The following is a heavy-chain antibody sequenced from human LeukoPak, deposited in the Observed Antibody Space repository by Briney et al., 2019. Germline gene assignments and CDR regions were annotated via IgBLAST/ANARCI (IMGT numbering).Heavy chain of an antibody. CDR3: AKVGQYYDILAVFDY. V-gene: IGHV3-23*01. CDR1: GFTFSSYA. CDR2: ISGSGGST. J-gene: IGHJ4*02. D-gene: IGHD3-9*01. Sequence: PGGSLRLSCAASGFTFSSYAMSWVRQAPGKGLEWVSAISGSGGSTYYADSVKGRSTISRDNSKNTLYLQMNSLRAEDTAVYYCAKVGQYYDILAVFDYWGQGTLVTVSS.